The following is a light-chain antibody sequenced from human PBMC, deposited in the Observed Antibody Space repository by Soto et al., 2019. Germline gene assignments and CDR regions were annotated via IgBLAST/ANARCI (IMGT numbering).Light chain of an antibody. J-gene: IGKJ1*01. CDR3: KQALQKTCT. Sequence: DIVMTQSPLSLPVTPLELASVSLRSSQNVLHRNGKXYLHWYLQKXGQSPQXXIYLGSNRDSGVPGRFSGSGAGTDCTRNISRVEAEDFAVDSCKQALQKTCTFGQGTKVDIK. CDR1: QNVLHRNGKXY. V-gene: IGKV2-28*01. CDR2: LGS.